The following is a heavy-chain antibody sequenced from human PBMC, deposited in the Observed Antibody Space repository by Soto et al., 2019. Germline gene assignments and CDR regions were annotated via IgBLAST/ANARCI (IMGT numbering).Heavy chain of an antibody. Sequence: SGPTLVNPTQTLTLAFSFSAVSLSTGGVGVGWIRQPPGKALEWLALIYWDDDKRYSPSLRSRLTITKDTSKNQVVLTMTNMDPVDTATYYCIQSRCGGDCLQSYASYYYYGMDVWGQGTTVTVSS. V-gene: IGHV2-5*02. CDR2: IYWDDDK. D-gene: IGHD2-21*02. CDR3: IQSRCGGDCLQSYASYYYYGMDV. CDR1: AVSLSTGGVG. J-gene: IGHJ6*02.